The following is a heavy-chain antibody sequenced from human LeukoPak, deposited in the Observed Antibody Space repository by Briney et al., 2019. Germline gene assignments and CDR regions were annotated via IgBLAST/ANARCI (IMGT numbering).Heavy chain of an antibody. CDR3: ARELHDYGGTRNSGFDY. CDR1: GFTFSSYA. V-gene: IGHV3-30*04. Sequence: GGSLRLSCAASGFTFSSYAMHWVRQAPGKGLEWVAVISYDGSNKYYADSVKGRFTISSDNSKNTLYLQMNSLRAEDTAVYYCARELHDYGGTRNSGFDYWGQGTLVTVSS. CDR2: ISYDGSNK. D-gene: IGHD4-23*01. J-gene: IGHJ4*02.